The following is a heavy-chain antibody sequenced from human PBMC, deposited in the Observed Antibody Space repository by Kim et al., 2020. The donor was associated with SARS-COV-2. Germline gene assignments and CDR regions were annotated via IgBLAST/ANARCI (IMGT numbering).Heavy chain of an antibody. Sequence: ASVKVSCKASGYAFSDYTINRVRQAPGQGLEWMGWINTNTGRPTYTPGLTGRFVFSLDTAATTAYLQINTLKSEDTAVYYCTRGLGGYSVNGFWGQGTLVSVSS. CDR2: INTNTGRP. D-gene: IGHD2-15*01. J-gene: IGHJ4*02. CDR1: GYAFSDYT. CDR3: TRGLGGYSVNGF. V-gene: IGHV7-4-1*02.